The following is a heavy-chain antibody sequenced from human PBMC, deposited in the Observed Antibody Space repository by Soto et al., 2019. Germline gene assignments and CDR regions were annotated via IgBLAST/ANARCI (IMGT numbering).Heavy chain of an antibody. CDR1: GFTFSDSW. J-gene: IGHJ5*02. D-gene: IGHD4-4*01. V-gene: IGHV3-7*01. CDR3: VRGGSNYAS. Sequence: LRLSCTASGFTFSDSWMTWVRQAPGKGLEWVARIRPDESEKKYADSVKGRFSISRDNAENSMYLQMDSLRGEDTAVYYCVRGGSNYASWGQGTLVTVSS. CDR2: IRPDESEK.